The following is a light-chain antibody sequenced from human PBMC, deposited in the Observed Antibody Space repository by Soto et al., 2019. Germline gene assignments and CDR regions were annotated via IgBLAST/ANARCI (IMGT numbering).Light chain of an antibody. J-gene: IGLJ1*01. Sequence: SYELAQPPSVSVAPGQTAKISCGGDDIGSKSVHWYRQRPGQAPVLVVFDDFDRPSAIPERISGSNSGNTATLTISRVEAGDEADYYCQVWDSGSDHYVFGTGTKLTVL. CDR1: DIGSKS. V-gene: IGLV3-21*02. CDR2: DDF. CDR3: QVWDSGSDHYV.